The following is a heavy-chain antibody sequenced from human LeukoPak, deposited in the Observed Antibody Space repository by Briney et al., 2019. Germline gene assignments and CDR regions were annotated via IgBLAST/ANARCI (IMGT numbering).Heavy chain of an antibody. Sequence: GGSLRLSCAASGFTFTRHAMIWVRQAPGKGLDWVSVITASGRSTYYADSVKGRFTISRDNSKNTLYLQMNSLRAEDTAVYYCAKGYSSGWYFFDYWGQGTLVTVSS. CDR2: ITASGRST. CDR1: GFTFTRHA. CDR3: AKGYSSGWYFFDY. V-gene: IGHV3-23*01. D-gene: IGHD6-19*01. J-gene: IGHJ4*02.